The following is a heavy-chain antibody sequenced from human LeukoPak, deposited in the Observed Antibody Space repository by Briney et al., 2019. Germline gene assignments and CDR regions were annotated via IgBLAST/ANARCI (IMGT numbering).Heavy chain of an antibody. CDR1: GYIFTGYY. CDR3: ARAAELYSSSSGWDYYYYYMDV. CDR2: INPNSGGT. J-gene: IGHJ6*03. V-gene: IGHV1-2*02. D-gene: IGHD6-6*01. Sequence: ASVKVSCKASGYIFTGYYLFWVRQAPGQGLEWMGWINPNSGGTNYAQKFQGRVTMTRDTSISTAYMELSRLRSDDTAVYYCARAAELYSSSSGWDYYYYYMDVWGKGTTVTVSS.